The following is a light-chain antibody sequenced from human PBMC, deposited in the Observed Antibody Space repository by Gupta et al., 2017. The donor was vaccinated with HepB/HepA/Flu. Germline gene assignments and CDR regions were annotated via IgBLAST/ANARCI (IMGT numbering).Light chain of an antibody. CDR1: QSVLYSSDNKNY. CDR2: WAA. J-gene: IGKJ1*01. CDR3: QQYYDIPRR. Sequence: IVMTQSPDSLAVSLGERATINCKSSQSVLYSSDNKNYLAWYEQKPGQPPKLLISWAATRESGVPDRFSGSGSGTDFTLTISSLQAGDVAVYYCQQYYDIPRRFGQGTKVKIK. V-gene: IGKV4-1*01.